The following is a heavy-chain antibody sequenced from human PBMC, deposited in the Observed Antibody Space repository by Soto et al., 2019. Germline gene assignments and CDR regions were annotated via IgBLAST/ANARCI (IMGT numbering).Heavy chain of an antibody. D-gene: IGHD3-22*01. J-gene: IGHJ4*02. Sequence: GGSLRLSCAASGFTVSSNYMSWVRQAPGKGLEWVSVIYSGGTTYYADSVKGRFTISRDNSKNTLYLQMNSLRAEDTAVYYCARASRNYYYSGGYRYFLDFRGQGTLVIGSS. CDR2: IYSGGTT. V-gene: IGHV3-66*01. CDR3: ARASRNYYYSGGYRYFLDF. CDR1: GFTVSSNY.